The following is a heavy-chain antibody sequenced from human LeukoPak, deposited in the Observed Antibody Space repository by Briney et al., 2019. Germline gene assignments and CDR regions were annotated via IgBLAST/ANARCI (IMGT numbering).Heavy chain of an antibody. V-gene: IGHV1-69*13. CDR2: LIPIYGSP. J-gene: IGHJ3*02. Sequence: ASVKVSCKASGGGFTFTSHAISWVRQAPGQGLEWMGGLIPIYGSPNNAQRFQGRVTITSDESTRTVYMELSSLRPEDSAVHYCAGFFYDNSGDAFDIWGQGTVVTVSS. D-gene: IGHD3-22*01. CDR1: GGGFTFTSHA. CDR3: AGFFYDNSGDAFDI.